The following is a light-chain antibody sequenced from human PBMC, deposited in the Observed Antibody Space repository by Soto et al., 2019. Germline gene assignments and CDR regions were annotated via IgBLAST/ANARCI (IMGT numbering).Light chain of an antibody. CDR1: QSIRHY. CDR2: GAS. Sequence: DIQMTQSPPTLSASVGDRVTITCRASQSIRHYLAWYQQMPGKAPKLLIYGASTLQMGVPSRFSGSGSGTEFTLTISSLQPDDFGTYFCQHHNSYSQTFGQGTKVEIK. J-gene: IGKJ1*01. V-gene: IGKV1-5*01. CDR3: QHHNSYSQT.